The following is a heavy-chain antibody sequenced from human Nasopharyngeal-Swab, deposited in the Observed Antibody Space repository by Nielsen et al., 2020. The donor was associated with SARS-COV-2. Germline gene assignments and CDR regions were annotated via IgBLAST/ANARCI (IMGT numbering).Heavy chain of an antibody. CDR3: AKDIYSSGWYYFDY. V-gene: IGHV3-23*01. D-gene: IGHD6-19*01. CDR2: ISGSGGST. CDR1: GFTFSSYA. J-gene: IGHJ4*02. Sequence: GESLKISCAASGFTFSSYAMSWVRQAPGKGLEWVSAISGSGGSTYYADSVKGRFTISRDNSKNTLCLQMNSLRAEDTAVYYCAKDIYSSGWYYFDYWGQGTLVTVSS.